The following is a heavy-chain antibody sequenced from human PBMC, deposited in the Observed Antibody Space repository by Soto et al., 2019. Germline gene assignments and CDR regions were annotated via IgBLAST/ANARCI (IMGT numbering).Heavy chain of an antibody. J-gene: IGHJ4*02. CDR1: GGSISSGGYS. Sequence: SETLSLTCAISGGSISSGGYSWSWIRQPPGKGLEWIGYIYYSGSTYYNPSLKSRVTISVDTSKNQFSLNLSSVTAADTAVYYCARTYYGGPGYWGQGTLVTVSS. CDR3: ARTYYGGPGY. D-gene: IGHD4-17*01. CDR2: IYYSGST. V-gene: IGHV4-30-2*03.